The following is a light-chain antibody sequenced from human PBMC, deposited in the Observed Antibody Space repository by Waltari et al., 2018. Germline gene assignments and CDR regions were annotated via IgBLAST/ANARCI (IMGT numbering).Light chain of an antibody. J-gene: IGKJ4*01. CDR2: AAS. V-gene: IGKV1-9*01. CDR3: PQVNSHPLT. CDR1: QDISSY. Sequence: DNRLTQSPSFLSASVGDRLTITCPASQDISSYLPWYQQKPRTAPKLLIYAASTLQSGFTPRFSGIGFGPEFALTISSLQTEDFATYYGPQVNSHPLTFGGGTQVEIE.